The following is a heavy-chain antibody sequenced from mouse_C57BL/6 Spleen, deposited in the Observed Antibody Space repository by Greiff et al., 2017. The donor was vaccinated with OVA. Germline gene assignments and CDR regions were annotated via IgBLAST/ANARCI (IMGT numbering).Heavy chain of an antibody. Sequence: VQLQQSGPELVKPGASVKISCKASGYSFTGYYMNWVKQSPEKSLEWIGEINPSTGGTTYNQKFKAKATLTVDKSSSTAYMQLKSLTSEDSAVYYCGGDGFAYWGQGTLVTVSA. V-gene: IGHV1-42*01. J-gene: IGHJ3*01. D-gene: IGHD3-3*01. CDR1: GYSFTGYY. CDR3: GGDGFAY. CDR2: INPSTGGT.